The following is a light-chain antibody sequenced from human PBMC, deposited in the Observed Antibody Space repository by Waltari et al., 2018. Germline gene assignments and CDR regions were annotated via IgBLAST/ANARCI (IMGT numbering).Light chain of an antibody. CDR3: QQRSNWLIT. J-gene: IGKJ5*01. Sequence: EIVFTQSPATLSLSPGDRPTLSCTASQSVSSYLAWYQPKPGQAPRLLIYDASNRATGIPARFSGSGSGTDFTLTISSLEPEDFAVYYCQQRSNWLITFGQGTRLEIK. CDR2: DAS. V-gene: IGKV3-11*01. CDR1: QSVSSY.